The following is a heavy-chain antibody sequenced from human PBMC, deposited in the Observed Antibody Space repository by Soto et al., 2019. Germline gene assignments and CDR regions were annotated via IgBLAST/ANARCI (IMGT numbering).Heavy chain of an antibody. J-gene: IGHJ4*02. CDR3: ATITGTAAF. D-gene: IGHD1-7*01. CDR1: GFTFSNAW. V-gene: IGHV3-15*01. CDR2: IKSKTDGETT. Sequence: EVQLVESGGGLVKPGGSLRLSCAASGFTFSNAWMSWVRQAPGKGPEWVGRIKSKTDGETTDYVAPVKGRFTISRDDSKNTLSLKMNSLKIEDTAVYYGATITGTAAFWGQGTLVTVSS.